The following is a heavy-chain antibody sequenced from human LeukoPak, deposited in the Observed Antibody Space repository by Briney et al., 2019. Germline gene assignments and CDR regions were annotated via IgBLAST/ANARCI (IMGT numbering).Heavy chain of an antibody. V-gene: IGHV3-30-3*01. CDR3: ARDLVTMVRGVGY. D-gene: IGHD3-10*01. CDR1: GFTFSSYA. CDR2: ISYDGSNK. J-gene: IGHJ4*02. Sequence: TGGSLRLSCAASGFTFSSYAMHWVRQAPGKGLEWVAVISYDGSNKYYADSVKGRFTISRDNSKNTLYLQMNSLRAEDTAVYYCARDLVTMVRGVGYWGQGTLVTVSS.